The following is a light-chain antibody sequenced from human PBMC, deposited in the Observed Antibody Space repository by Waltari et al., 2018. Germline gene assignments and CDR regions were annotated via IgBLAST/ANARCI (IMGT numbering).Light chain of an antibody. V-gene: IGLV2-23*02. Sequence: QSALTQPASVSGSPGQSITISCTGTRSDVGFYTLVSWYQQHPGKAPELVVYEVISRPSGVSNRFSGSKSGNTASLTISGLQAEDEADYYCCSYAGRNIWVFGGGTKLTVL. CDR1: RSDVGFYTL. CDR3: CSYAGRNIWV. J-gene: IGLJ3*02. CDR2: EVI.